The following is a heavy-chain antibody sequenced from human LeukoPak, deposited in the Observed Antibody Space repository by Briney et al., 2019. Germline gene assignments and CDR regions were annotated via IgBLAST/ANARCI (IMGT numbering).Heavy chain of an antibody. CDR2: INHSGYT. V-gene: IGHV4-34*01. CDR1: GVPFSNYY. D-gene: IGHD6-19*01. Sequence: PSEALSLTCAVSGVPFSNYYWSWVRQSPRQGLEWIGAINHSGYTNYNPSLKSRVTMSIDTSKNQFSLKLTSVTAADAGVYYCTRAVAGHPDWGQGTLVTVSS. CDR3: TRAVAGHPD. J-gene: IGHJ4*02.